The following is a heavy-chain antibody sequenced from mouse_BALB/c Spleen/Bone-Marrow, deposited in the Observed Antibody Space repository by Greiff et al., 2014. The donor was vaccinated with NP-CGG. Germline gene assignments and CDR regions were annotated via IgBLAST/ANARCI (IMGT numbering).Heavy chain of an antibody. CDR3: TRGSYDLDY. D-gene: IGHD2-3*01. Sequence: QVQLQQPGAELVRPGASVKLSCKASGYTFTSYWINWVNQRPGQGLEWIGNIYPSDSYTNYNQKFKDKATLTVDKSSSTAYMQLSSPTSKDSAVYYCTRGSYDLDYWGQGTTLTVSS. J-gene: IGHJ2*01. CDR2: IYPSDSYT. V-gene: IGHV1-69*02. CDR1: GYTFTSYW.